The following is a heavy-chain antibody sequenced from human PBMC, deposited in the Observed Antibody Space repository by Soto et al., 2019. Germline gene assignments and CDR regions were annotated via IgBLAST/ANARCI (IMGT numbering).Heavy chain of an antibody. V-gene: IGHV3-48*03. CDR2: ISSGGTIT. CDR3: ARVLIPQRYYYYGIDV. J-gene: IGHJ6*02. CDR1: GFTFSSYE. D-gene: IGHD1-1*01. Sequence: PGGSLRLSCAASGFTFSSYEMNWVRQAAGKWLEWVSYISSGGTITYNADSVKGRFTISRDNAKNSLYLQMNSLRAEDTAVYYCARVLIPQRYYYYGIDVWGQGXTVTVYS.